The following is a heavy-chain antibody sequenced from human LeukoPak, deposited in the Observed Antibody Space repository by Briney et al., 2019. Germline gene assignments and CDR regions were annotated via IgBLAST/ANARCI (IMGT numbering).Heavy chain of an antibody. CDR1: GFIFSSFA. J-gene: IGHJ4*02. D-gene: IGHD2-15*01. V-gene: IGHV3-23*01. CDR3: AKRITMSAGYYLDS. Sequence: PGGALRLSCVGSGFIFSSFAMSWVRQAPGKGLEWVSTISGGGGYTYFADSVKGRFTVSRDDSKSMHFLQMNSLRPEDTALYFCAKRITMSAGYYLDSWGRGTLITVSS. CDR2: ISGGGGYT.